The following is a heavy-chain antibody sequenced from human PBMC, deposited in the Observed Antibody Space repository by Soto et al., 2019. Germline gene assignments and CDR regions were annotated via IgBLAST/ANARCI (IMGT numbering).Heavy chain of an antibody. J-gene: IGHJ5*02. CDR2: IYYSGST. CDR3: AGTFSLFSSSWYGIDP. CDR1: GGSISSSSYY. V-gene: IGHV4-39*01. Sequence: PSETLSLTCTVSGGSISSSSYYWGWIRQPPGKGLEWIGSIYYSGSTYYNPSLKSRVTISVDTSKNQFSLKLSSVTAADTAVYYCAGTFSLFSSSWYGIDPWGQGTLVTVSS. D-gene: IGHD6-13*01.